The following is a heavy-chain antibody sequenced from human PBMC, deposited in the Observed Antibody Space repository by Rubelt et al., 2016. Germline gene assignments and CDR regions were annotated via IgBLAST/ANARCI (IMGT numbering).Heavy chain of an antibody. Sequence: GGSLRLSCAVSGFSFSSYAMHWVRQAPGKGLEYVSGISSNGGSTYHADSVKGRFTISRDNSKNTLYLEMNSLTAEDTAVYYCAREGLYVPAGFCDSWGQGTLVSVSS. CDR2: ISSNGGST. CDR3: AREGLYVPAGFCDS. V-gene: IGHV3-64*02. J-gene: IGHJ4*02. D-gene: IGHD2/OR15-2a*01. CDR1: GFSFSSYA.